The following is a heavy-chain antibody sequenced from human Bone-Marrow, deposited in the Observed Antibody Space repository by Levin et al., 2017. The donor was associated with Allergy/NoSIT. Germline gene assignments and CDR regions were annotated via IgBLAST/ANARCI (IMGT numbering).Heavy chain of an antibody. CDR2: INHSGTA. Sequence: SETLSLTCGVDGGSFISSYWSWIRQPPGKGLEWIGEINHSGTAKYNPSLKSRLTMSVDTSENQISLRLTSVTAADTAVYYCAGAFASAGTDSLYFYYYGVDVWGQGTTVSVSS. D-gene: IGHD6-13*01. J-gene: IGHJ6*02. CDR1: GGSFISSY. CDR3: AGAFASAGTDSLYFYYYGVDV. V-gene: IGHV4-34*01.